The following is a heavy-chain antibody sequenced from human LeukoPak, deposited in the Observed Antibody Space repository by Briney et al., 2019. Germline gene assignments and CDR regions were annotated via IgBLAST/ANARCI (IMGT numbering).Heavy chain of an antibody. D-gene: IGHD3-9*01. V-gene: IGHV7-4-1*02. CDR3: ARVGKRYFDWLSQDLDY. CDR2: INTNTGNP. Sequence: GASVKVSCKASGYTFTSYAMNWVRQAPGQGLEWMGWINTNTGNPTYAQGFTGRFVFSLDTSVSTAYLQISSLKAEDTAVYYCARVGKRYFDWLSQDLDYWGQGTLVTVSS. CDR1: GYTFTSYA. J-gene: IGHJ4*02.